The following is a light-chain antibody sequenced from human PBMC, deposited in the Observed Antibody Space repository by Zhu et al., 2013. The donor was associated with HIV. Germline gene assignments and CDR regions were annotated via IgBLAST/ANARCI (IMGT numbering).Light chain of an antibody. CDR3: QQYNSYSYT. CDR1: QGISSA. CDR2: DAS. V-gene: IGKV1-13*02. Sequence: AIQLTQSPSSLSASVGDRVNITCRASQGISSALAWYQQKPGKAPKLLIYDASSLESGVPSRFSGSGSGTEFTLTISSLQPDDFAHYYCQQYNSYSYTFGQGTKLRSN. J-gene: IGKJ2*01.